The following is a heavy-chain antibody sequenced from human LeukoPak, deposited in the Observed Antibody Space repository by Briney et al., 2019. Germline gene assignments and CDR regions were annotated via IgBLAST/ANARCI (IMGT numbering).Heavy chain of an antibody. CDR3: ARDSGSRQQLVPLLGY. V-gene: IGHV3-23*01. CDR2: ISGSGGST. D-gene: IGHD6-13*01. J-gene: IGHJ4*02. Sequence: GGSLRLSCAASGFTFSSYAMSWVRQAPGKGLEWVSAISGSGGSTYYADSVKGRFTISRDNSKNTLYLQMNSLRAEDTAVYYCARDSGSRQQLVPLLGYWGQGTLVTVSS. CDR1: GFTFSSYA.